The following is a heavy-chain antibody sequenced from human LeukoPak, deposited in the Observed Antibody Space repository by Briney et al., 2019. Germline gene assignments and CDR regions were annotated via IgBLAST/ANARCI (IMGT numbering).Heavy chain of an antibody. CDR2: INAGNGNT. J-gene: IGHJ4*02. D-gene: IGHD3-16*02. CDR1: GYTFTSYA. V-gene: IGHV1-3*01. CDR3: ARGKSYDYVWGSYRYTYDY. Sequence: ASVKVSCKASGYTFTSYAMHWVRQAPGQRLEWMGWINAGNGNTKYSQKFQGRVTITRDTSASTAYMELSSLRSEDTAVYYCARGKSYDYVWGSYRYTYDYWGQGTLVTVSS.